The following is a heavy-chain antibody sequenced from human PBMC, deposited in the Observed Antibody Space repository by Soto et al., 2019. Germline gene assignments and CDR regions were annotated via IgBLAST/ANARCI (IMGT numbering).Heavy chain of an antibody. CDR3: ASFGDYDYYGMDV. CDR2: IYYSGST. Sequence: SETLSLTCTVSGGSISSYYWSWIRQPPGKGLEWIGYIYYSGSTNYNPSLKSRVTISVDTSKNQFSLKLSSVTAADTAVYYCASFGDYDYYGMDVWGQGTTVTVSS. D-gene: IGHD3-10*01. CDR1: GGSISSYY. J-gene: IGHJ6*02. V-gene: IGHV4-59*01.